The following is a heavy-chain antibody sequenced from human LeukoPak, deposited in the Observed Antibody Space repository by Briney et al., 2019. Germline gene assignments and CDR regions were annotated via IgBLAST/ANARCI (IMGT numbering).Heavy chain of an antibody. D-gene: IGHD6-19*01. CDR3: ARVRSGWYDAFDI. Sequence: PGGSLRLSCAASEFTFSSYAMHWVRQDPGKGLEWVTVISYDGSNTYYTDSVKGRFTISRDNSKNTLYLQMNSLRAEDTAVYYCARVRSGWYDAFDIWGQGTMVTVSS. CDR1: EFTFSSYA. J-gene: IGHJ3*02. V-gene: IGHV3-30*04. CDR2: ISYDGSNT.